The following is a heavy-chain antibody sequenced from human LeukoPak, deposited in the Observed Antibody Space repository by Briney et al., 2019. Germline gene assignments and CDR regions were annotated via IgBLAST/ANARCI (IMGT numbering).Heavy chain of an antibody. V-gene: IGHV4-4*07. D-gene: IGHD3-3*02. CDR1: GGSISSYY. J-gene: IGHJ5*02. CDR2: IYTSGST. Sequence: PSETLSLTCTVSGGSISSYYWSWIRQPAGKGLEWIGRIYTSGSTNYNPSLKSRVTMSVDTSKNQFSLKLSSVTAADTAVYYCARDIPHFWSGYSGFDPWGQGTLVTVSS. CDR3: ARDIPHFWSGYSGFDP.